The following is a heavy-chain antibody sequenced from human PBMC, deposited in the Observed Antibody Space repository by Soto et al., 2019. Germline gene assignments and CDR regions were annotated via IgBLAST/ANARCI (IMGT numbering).Heavy chain of an antibody. Sequence: PSEPLSLTCTVSGGSISSYYWSWIRQPPGKGLEWIGYIYYSGSTNYNPSLKSRVTISVDTSKNQFSLKLSSVTAADTAVYYCARSGSYSPYYYYYGMDVWGQGTTVTVSS. J-gene: IGHJ6*02. CDR1: GGSISSYY. V-gene: IGHV4-59*01. CDR3: ARSGSYSPYYYYYGMDV. D-gene: IGHD1-26*01. CDR2: IYYSGST.